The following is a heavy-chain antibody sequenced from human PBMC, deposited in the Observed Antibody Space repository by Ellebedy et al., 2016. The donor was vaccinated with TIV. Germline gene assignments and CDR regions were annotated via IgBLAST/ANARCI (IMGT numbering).Heavy chain of an antibody. V-gene: IGHV4-38-2*02. CDR3: ARVLIEEAPTAIPDAFDI. J-gene: IGHJ3*02. CDR2: IYHSGST. Sequence: SETLSLTXTVSGYSISSGYYWGWIRQPPGKGLEWIGSIYHSGSTYYNPSLKSRVTISVDTSKNQFSLKLSSVTAADTAVYYCARVLIEEAPTAIPDAFDIWGQGTMVTVSS. D-gene: IGHD2-21*02. CDR1: GYSISSGYY.